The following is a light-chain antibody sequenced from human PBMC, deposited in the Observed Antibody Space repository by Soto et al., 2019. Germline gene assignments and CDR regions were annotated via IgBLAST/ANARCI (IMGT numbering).Light chain of an antibody. CDR3: QQRSDWPIT. CDR1: QSVASY. J-gene: IGKJ5*01. V-gene: IGKV3-11*01. Sequence: EIVLTQSPATLSLSPGERATLSCRASQSVASYLAWYQQKPGQAPSLLIYGASKRATGIPARFSGSGSGTDFTLTISSLEPEDFAVYYCQQRSDWPITFGQGTRLEIK. CDR2: GAS.